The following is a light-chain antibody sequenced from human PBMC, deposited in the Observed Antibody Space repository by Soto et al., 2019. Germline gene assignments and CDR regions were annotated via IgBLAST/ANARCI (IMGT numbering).Light chain of an antibody. J-gene: IGKJ2*01. CDR3: QQTYSTPMYA. CDR2: AAS. CDR1: QSISSY. V-gene: IGKV1-39*01. Sequence: DIQMTQSPSSLSASVGDRVTITCRASQSISSYLNWYQQKPGKAPKLLIYAASSLQSGVPSRFSGSGSWTDFTLTISSLQPEDFATYYCQQTYSTPMYAFGQGTKLEI.